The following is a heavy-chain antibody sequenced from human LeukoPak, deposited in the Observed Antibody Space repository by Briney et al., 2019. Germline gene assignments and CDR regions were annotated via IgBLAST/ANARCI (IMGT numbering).Heavy chain of an antibody. CDR2: LNPSGGGT. CDR3: ASSIVARLDC. CDR1: GFTFSNYY. D-gene: IGHD6-6*01. V-gene: IGHV1-46*01. J-gene: IGHJ4*02. Sequence: ASVKVSCKASGFTFSNYYIRWVRQSPGQGLEWMGELNPSGGGTRYAQKFQGRVTMTRDMSANTVDMELSSLRSEDTATYYCASSIVARLDCWGQGTRVTVTS.